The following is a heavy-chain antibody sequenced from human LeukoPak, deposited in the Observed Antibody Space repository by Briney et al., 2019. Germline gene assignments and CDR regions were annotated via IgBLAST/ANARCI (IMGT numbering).Heavy chain of an antibody. D-gene: IGHD4-23*01. J-gene: IGHJ4*02. CDR3: ARVRGDYGGISAY. Sequence: GGSLRLSCAASGFTFSSYFMNWVRPAPGKGLEWVAKIHPDGSDKYYVDSVKGRFTISRDNAKSSLHLQMNSLRAEDTAVYYCARVRGDYGGISAYWGQGTLVTVSS. V-gene: IGHV3-7*05. CDR1: GFTFSSYF. CDR2: IHPDGSDK.